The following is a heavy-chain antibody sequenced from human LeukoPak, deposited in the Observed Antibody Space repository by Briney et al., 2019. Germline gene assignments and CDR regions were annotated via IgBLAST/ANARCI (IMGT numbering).Heavy chain of an antibody. CDR1: GYTFTDYP. CDR2: INTDTGNP. V-gene: IGHV7-4-1*02. Sequence: ASVKVSCKASGYTFTDYPMNWVRQAPGQGLEWMGWINTDTGNPTYAQGFTGHYVFSLDTSVSTAYLQISSLKADDTAVYYCTMSHSSGWYGGPHYFAYWGQGTLVTVSS. CDR3: TMSHSSGWYGGPHYFAY. J-gene: IGHJ4*02. D-gene: IGHD6-19*01.